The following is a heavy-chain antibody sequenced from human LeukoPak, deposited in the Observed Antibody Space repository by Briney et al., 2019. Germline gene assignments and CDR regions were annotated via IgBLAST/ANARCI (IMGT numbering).Heavy chain of an antibody. J-gene: IGHJ4*02. CDR2: IYPGDSDT. CDR3: ARLPSAYYYDSSGYWFDY. D-gene: IGHD3-22*01. Sequence: GEPLKISFKGSGYSFTSYWIGWVRQMPGKGLEWMGIIYPGDSDTRYSPSFQGQVTISADKSISTAYLQWSSLKASDTAMYYCARLPSAYYYDSSGYWFDYWGQGTLVTVSS. V-gene: IGHV5-51*01. CDR1: GYSFTSYW.